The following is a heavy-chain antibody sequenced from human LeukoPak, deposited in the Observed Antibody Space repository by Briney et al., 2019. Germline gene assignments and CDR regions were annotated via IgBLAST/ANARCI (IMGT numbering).Heavy chain of an antibody. V-gene: IGHV3-7*01. CDR1: GVSLSDYW. CDR2: INLDGSEG. CDR3: SLSLDY. J-gene: IGHJ4*02. Sequence: GGSLRLSCAAPGVSLSDYWMDWVRQSPGEGVEWVANINLDGSEGYYADSVKGRFTLSRYNAKNSLYLQMSNLRAEDPAVYYCSLSLDYWGQGALVSVSS.